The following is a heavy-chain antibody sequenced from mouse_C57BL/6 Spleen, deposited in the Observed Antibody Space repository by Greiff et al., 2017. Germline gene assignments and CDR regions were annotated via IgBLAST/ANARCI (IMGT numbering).Heavy chain of an antibody. Sequence: VKLQQPGAELVMPGASVKLSCKASGYTFTSYWMHWVKQRPGQGLEWIGEIDPSDSYTNYNQKFKGKSTLTVDKSSSTAYMQLSSLTSEDSAVYYCARAIDDYIYAMDYWGQGTSVTVSA. J-gene: IGHJ4*01. CDR3: ARAIDDYIYAMDY. CDR1: GYTFTSYW. V-gene: IGHV1-69*01. D-gene: IGHD2-4*01. CDR2: IDPSDSYT.